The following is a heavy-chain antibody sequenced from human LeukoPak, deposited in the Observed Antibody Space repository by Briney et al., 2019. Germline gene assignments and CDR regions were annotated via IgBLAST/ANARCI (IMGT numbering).Heavy chain of an antibody. D-gene: IGHD5-18*01. Sequence: PGGSLRLSCAASGFTFSSYGMHWVRQAPGKGLEWVAFIRYDGSNKYYADSVKGRFTISRDNSKNTLYLQMNSLRAEDTAVYYCARDPTDSYGFGEDAFDIWGQGTMVTVSS. CDR2: IRYDGSNK. J-gene: IGHJ3*02. CDR1: GFTFSSYG. CDR3: ARDPTDSYGFGEDAFDI. V-gene: IGHV3-30*02.